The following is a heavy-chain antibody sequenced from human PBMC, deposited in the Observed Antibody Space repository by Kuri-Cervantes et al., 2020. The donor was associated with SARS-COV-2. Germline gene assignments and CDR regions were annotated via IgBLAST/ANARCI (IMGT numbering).Heavy chain of an antibody. CDR2: ISGSGGTT. D-gene: IGHD2-15*01. CDR1: GFTFNSYA. J-gene: IGHJ5*02. Sequence: GESLKISCAASGFTFNSYAMNWVRQAPGKGLEWVPTISGSGGTTFYADSVKGRFTISRDNSKNTLYLQMNSLRAEDTAVYYCAKDQNLDVVVVPAAWGQGSLVTVSS. V-gene: IGHV3-23*01. CDR3: AKDQNLDVVVVPAA.